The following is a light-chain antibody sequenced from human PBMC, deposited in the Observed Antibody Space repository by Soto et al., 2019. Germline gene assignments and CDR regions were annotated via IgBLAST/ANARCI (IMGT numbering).Light chain of an antibody. J-gene: IGKJ4*01. CDR1: QSVSSSY. CDR2: GAS. CDR3: QQYGSSPT. V-gene: IGKV3-20*01. Sequence: EIVLTQSPGTLSLSPGERATLSCRASQSVSSSYLAWYQQKPGQAPRLLIYGASSRATGILDRFSGSGSGTDFTLTSSRLEPEDFAVYYCQQYGSSPTFGGGTKVEIK.